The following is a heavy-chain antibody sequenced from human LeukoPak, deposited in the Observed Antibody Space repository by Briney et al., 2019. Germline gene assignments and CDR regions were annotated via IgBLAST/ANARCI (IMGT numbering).Heavy chain of an antibody. CDR1: GGSISSYY. D-gene: IGHD6-13*01. CDR3: ARAPLAYSRFDY. V-gene: IGHV4-59*01. CDR2: IYYSGST. Sequence: SGTLSLTCTVSGGSISSYYWSRIRQPPGKGLEWIGYIYYSGSTNYNPSLKSRVTISVDTSKNQFSLKLSSVTAADTAVYYCARAPLAYSRFDYRGQGTLVTVSS. J-gene: IGHJ4*02.